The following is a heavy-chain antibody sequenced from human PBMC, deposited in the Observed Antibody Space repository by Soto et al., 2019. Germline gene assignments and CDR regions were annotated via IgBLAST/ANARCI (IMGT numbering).Heavy chain of an antibody. CDR3: ARIFVEMSAAGMRYYYDSSGYYYFGWFDP. D-gene: IGHD3-22*01. Sequence: ASVKVSCKASGYTFTSYGISWVRQAPGQGLEWMGWISAYNGNTNYAQKLQGRVTMTTDTSTSTAYMELRSLRSDDTAVYYCARIFVEMSAAGMRYYYDSSGYYYFGWFDPWGQGTLVTVSS. V-gene: IGHV1-18*04. CDR1: GYTFTSYG. J-gene: IGHJ5*02. CDR2: ISAYNGNT.